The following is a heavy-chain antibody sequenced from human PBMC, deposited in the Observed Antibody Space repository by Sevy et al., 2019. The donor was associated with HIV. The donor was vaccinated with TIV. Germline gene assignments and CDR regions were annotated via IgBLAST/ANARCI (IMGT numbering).Heavy chain of an antibody. Sequence: GGSLRLSCSASGFTFDDYTMHWVRQAPGKGLEWVSLMSWDGGSTYYADPVKGRFTISRDNSKNSLYLQMYSLKIEDTALYYCAKDRGFDYGMDVWGQGTTVTVSS. J-gene: IGHJ6*02. CDR1: GFTFDDYT. V-gene: IGHV3-43*01. CDR3: AKDRGFDYGMDV. CDR2: MSWDGGST. D-gene: IGHD3-3*01.